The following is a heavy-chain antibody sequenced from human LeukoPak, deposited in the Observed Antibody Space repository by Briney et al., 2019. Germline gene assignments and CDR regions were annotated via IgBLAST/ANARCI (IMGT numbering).Heavy chain of an antibody. J-gene: IGHJ4*02. CDR2: IIPIFGTA. D-gene: IGHD3-3*01. V-gene: IGHV1-69*01. Sequence: ISWVRQAPGQGLEWMGGIIPIFGTANYAQKFQGRVTITADESTTTVYMELSSLRSEDTAVYYCARPRTYYDFWRGYPPFDYWGQGTLVTVSS. CDR3: ARPRTYYDFWRGYPPFDY.